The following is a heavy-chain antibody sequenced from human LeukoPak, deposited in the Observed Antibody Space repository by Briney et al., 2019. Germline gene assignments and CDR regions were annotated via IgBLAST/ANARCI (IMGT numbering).Heavy chain of an antibody. CDR1: GFTFSSYS. CDR3: ARGAGGKRRGDYYYYMDV. Sequence: QAGGSLRLSCAASGFTFSSYSMNWVRQAPGKGLEWVSYISSSSSTIFYADSVKGRFTISRDNAKNSLYLQMSSLRAEDTAVYYCARGAGGKRRGDYYYYMDVWGKGTTVTVSS. D-gene: IGHD3-10*01. V-gene: IGHV3-48*04. J-gene: IGHJ6*03. CDR2: ISSSSSTI.